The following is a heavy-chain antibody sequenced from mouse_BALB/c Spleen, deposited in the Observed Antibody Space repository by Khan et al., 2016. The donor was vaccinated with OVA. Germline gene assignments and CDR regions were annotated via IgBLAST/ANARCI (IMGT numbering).Heavy chain of an antibody. CDR1: GYTFTAYD. J-gene: IGHJ4*01. CDR2: IYPGDGST. D-gene: IGHD2-4*01. V-gene: IGHV1S56*01. CDR3: AREGLRGVAIDY. Sequence: QVQLKQSGPELVKPGALVKISCKASGYTFTAYDINWVSQRPGQGLEWIGWIYPGDGSTKDNENLKGKATLTADKSSNTAYMQLSSLTSEKSAVYFCAREGLRGVAIDYWGQGTSVSVSS.